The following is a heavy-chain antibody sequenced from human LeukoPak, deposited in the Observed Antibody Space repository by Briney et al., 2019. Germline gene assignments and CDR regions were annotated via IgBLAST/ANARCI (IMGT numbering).Heavy chain of an antibody. Sequence: GGSLRLSCAASGFTFSNYWMSWVRQAPGKGLEWVTNIKQDGSEKYYVDSVRGRFTISRDNAKNSLYLQMNSLRAEDTGVYYCARAPHDVCPAEYWGQGTPVTVSS. CDR2: IKQDGSEK. J-gene: IGHJ4*02. CDR3: ARAPHDVCPAEY. CDR1: GFTFSNYW. V-gene: IGHV3-7*01. D-gene: IGHD3-16*01.